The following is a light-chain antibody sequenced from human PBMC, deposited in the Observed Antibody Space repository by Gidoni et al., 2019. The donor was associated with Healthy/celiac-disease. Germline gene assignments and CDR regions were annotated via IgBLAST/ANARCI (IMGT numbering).Light chain of an antibody. CDR2: DNN. Sequence: QSVLTQPPSVSAAPGQKVTISCSGSSSNIGNNYVSWYQQLPGTAPKLLIYDNNKRPSGIPDRFSGSKSGTSATLGITGLQTGDEADYYCGTWDSSLSAKVFGGGTKLNV. V-gene: IGLV1-51*01. CDR1: SSNIGNNY. J-gene: IGLJ2*01. CDR3: GTWDSSLSAKV.